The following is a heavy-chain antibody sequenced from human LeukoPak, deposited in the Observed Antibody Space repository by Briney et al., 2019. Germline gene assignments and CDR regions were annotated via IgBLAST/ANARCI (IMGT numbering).Heavy chain of an antibody. CDR3: ARRGVRGVIDY. Sequence: GGSLRLSCAASGFTVSSNYMSWVRQAPGKGLEWVSVIYSGGSTSYADSVKGRFTISRDNSKNMLYLQMNSLRAEDTAVYYCARRGVRGVIDYWGQGTLVTVSS. CDR2: IYSGGST. V-gene: IGHV3-53*01. J-gene: IGHJ4*02. CDR1: GFTVSSNY. D-gene: IGHD3-10*01.